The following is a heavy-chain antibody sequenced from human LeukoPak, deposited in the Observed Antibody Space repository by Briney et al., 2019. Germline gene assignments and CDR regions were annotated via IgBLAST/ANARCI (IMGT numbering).Heavy chain of an antibody. CDR1: GFTFDDYA. D-gene: IGHD3-16*01. Sequence: GGSLRLSCAASGFTFDDYAMHWVRQAPGKGLEWVSGISWNSGSIGYADSVKGRFTISRDNAKNSLYLQMNSLRAEDTALYYCEKLGGGGGRGAQNFDYWGQGTLVTVSS. J-gene: IGHJ4*02. V-gene: IGHV3-9*01. CDR3: EKLGGGGGRGAQNFDY. CDR2: ISWNSGSI.